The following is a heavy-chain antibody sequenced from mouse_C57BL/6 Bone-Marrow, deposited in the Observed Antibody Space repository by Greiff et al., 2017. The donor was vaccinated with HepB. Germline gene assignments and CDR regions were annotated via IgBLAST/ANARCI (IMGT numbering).Heavy chain of an antibody. V-gene: IGHV7-3*01. CDR3: ASPSRDWYFDV. J-gene: IGHJ1*03. Sequence: DVKLVESGGGLVQPGGSLSLSCAASGFTFTDYYMSWVRQPPGKALEWLGFIRNKANGYTTEYSASVKGRFTISRDNSQSILYLQMNALRAEDSATYYCASPSRDWYFDVWGTGTTVTVSS. CDR1: GFTFTDYY. CDR2: IRNKANGYTT.